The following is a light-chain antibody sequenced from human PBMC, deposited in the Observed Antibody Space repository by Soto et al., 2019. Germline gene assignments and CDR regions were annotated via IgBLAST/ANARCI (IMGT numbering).Light chain of an antibody. CDR2: EVS. CDR1: SSDVGEENY. V-gene: IGLV2-8*01. Sequence: QSVLTQPPSASGSPGQSVTITCSGTSSDVGEENYVSWYQQHPGKVPKLILYEVSKRPSGVPDRFSGSRSGNTASLTVSGLQAEDEADYYCSSYTRQSTYVFGTGTKLTVL. CDR3: SSYTRQSTYV. J-gene: IGLJ1*01.